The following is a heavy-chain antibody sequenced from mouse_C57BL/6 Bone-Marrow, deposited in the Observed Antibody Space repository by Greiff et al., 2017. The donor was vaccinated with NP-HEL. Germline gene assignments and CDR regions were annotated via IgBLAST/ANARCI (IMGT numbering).Heavy chain of an antibody. J-gene: IGHJ3*01. CDR2: IHPNSGST. CDR1: GYTFTSYW. D-gene: IGHD2-3*01. Sequence: QVQLQQPGAELVKPGASVKLSCKASGYTFTSYWMHWVKQRPGQGLEWIGMIHPNSGSTNYNEKFKSKATLTVDKSSSTAYMQLSSLTSEDSAVYYCARSADGYSAWFAYWGQGTLATVSA. V-gene: IGHV1-64*01. CDR3: ARSADGYSAWFAY.